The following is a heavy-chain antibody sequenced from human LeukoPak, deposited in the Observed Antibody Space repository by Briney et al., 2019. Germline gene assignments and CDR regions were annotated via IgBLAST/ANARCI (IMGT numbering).Heavy chain of an antibody. J-gene: IGHJ3*02. CDR3: ARDSNPASWVTDAFDI. Sequence: GGSLRLSCAASGFTFSSYSMNWVHQAPGKGLEWVSSISISWTYIYYADSVKGRFTISRDNARNSLYLQMNSLRAEDTAVYYCARDSNPASWVTDAFDIWGQGTMVTVSS. D-gene: IGHD2-2*01. CDR2: ISISWTYI. CDR1: GFTFSSYS. V-gene: IGHV3-21*01.